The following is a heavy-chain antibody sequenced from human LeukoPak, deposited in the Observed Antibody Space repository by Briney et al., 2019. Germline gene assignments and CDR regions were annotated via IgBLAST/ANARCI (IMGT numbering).Heavy chain of an antibody. CDR1: GFSFSTFT. Sequence: GGSLRLSCEASGFSFSTFTMNWVRQAPGKGLEWVSSISSSSSYIYYADSVKGRFTISRDNAKNSLFLQMNSLRAEDTAVYYCARGLGWLHSWGQGTLVTVSS. CDR2: ISSSSSYI. V-gene: IGHV3-21*01. J-gene: IGHJ5*02. CDR3: ARGLGWLHS. D-gene: IGHD3/OR15-3a*01.